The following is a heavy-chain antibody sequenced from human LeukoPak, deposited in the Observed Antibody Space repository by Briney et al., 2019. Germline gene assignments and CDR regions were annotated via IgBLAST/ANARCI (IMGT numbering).Heavy chain of an antibody. CDR1: GSTFSSYA. Sequence: GGSLRLSCAASGSTFSSYAMSWVRQAPGKGLEWVSAISGSGDTTHYADSVKGRFTISRDNSKNTLYLQMNSLGAEDTAVYYCAKPYSGSYRPDAFDVWGQGTVVTVSS. CDR3: AKPYSGSYRPDAFDV. CDR2: ISGSGDTT. V-gene: IGHV3-23*01. J-gene: IGHJ3*01. D-gene: IGHD1-26*01.